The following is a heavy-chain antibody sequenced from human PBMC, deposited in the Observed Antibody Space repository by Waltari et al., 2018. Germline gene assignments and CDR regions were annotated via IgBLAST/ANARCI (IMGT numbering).Heavy chain of an antibody. CDR3: ARGGFGGSIYYMDV. V-gene: IGHV4-59*01. D-gene: IGHD2-15*01. Sequence: QVQLQESGPGLVKPSETLSLTCTVSGASISSYHWTWIRQPPGKGLEWIGCIYHSGSTNYSPSFKSRVTLSVDTSRNQFSLKLTSGTAADTAVYYCARGGFGGSIYYMDVWGKGTTVTVSS. CDR2: IYHSGST. CDR1: GASISSYH. J-gene: IGHJ6*03.